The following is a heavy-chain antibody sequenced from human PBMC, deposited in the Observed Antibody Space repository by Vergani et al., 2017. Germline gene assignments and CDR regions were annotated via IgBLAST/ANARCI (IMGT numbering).Heavy chain of an antibody. D-gene: IGHD3-3*01. V-gene: IGHV5-51*03. CDR2: IYPDDSDT. J-gene: IGHJ5*02. CDR3: AGAYDFWSDDKMGFDP. CDR1: GYSFTNYW. Sequence: EVQLVQSGAEVKKPGESLKISCQGSGYSFTNYWIGWVRQMPGKGLEWMGIIYPDDSDTRYSPSFQGQVTISADKSISTAYLQWNSLKASDTAMYYCAGAYDFWSDDKMGFDPWGQGTLVTVSS.